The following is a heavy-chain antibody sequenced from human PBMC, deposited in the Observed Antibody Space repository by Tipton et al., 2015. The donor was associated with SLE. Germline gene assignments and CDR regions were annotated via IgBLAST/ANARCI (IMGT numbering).Heavy chain of an antibody. CDR3: ARAYVVKRPNWSFDL. V-gene: IGHV3-74*01. CDR1: GFTFSNYW. J-gene: IGHJ2*01. D-gene: IGHD3-22*01. CDR2: INSDGSST. Sequence: GSLRLSCAASGFTFSNYWMHWVRQAPGKGLVWVSRINSDGSSTSYADSVKGRFTISRDNAKNTLYLQMSTLRTDDTAVYYCARAYVVKRPNWSFDLWGRGTLVTVSS.